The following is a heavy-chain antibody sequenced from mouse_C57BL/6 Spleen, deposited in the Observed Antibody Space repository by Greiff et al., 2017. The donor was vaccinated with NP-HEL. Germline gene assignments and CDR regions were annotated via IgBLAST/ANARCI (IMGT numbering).Heavy chain of an antibody. CDR2: IDPSDSET. J-gene: IGHJ3*01. Sequence: QVQLQQPGAELVRPGSSVKLSCKASGYTFTSYWMHWVKQRPIQGLEWIGNIDPSDSETHYTQKFKDKATLTVDKSSSTAYMQLSSLTSEDSAVYYCARGGYGYDGGSSWFAYWGQGTLVTVSA. V-gene: IGHV1-52*01. CDR3: ARGGYGYDGGSSWFAY. D-gene: IGHD2-2*01. CDR1: GYTFTSYW.